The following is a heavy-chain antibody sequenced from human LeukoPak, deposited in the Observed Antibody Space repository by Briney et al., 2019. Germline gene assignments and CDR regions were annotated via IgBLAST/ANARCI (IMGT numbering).Heavy chain of an antibody. CDR2: IKQDGSEK. CDR1: GFTFSSYW. CDR3: ARECSGGSCYYNPDLDY. D-gene: IGHD2-15*01. Sequence: PGGSLRLSCAASGFTFSSYWMSLVRQAPGKGLEWVANIKQDGSEKYYVDSVKGRFTISRDNAKNSLYLQMNSPRAEDTAVYYCARECSGGSCYYNPDLDYWGQGTLVTVSS. V-gene: IGHV3-7*01. J-gene: IGHJ4*02.